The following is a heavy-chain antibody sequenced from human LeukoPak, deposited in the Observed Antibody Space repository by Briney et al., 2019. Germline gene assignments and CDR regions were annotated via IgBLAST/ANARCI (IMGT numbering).Heavy chain of an antibody. D-gene: IGHD6-6*01. J-gene: IGHJ4*02. V-gene: IGHV3-21*01. CDR2: ISSSSSYI. CDR1: GFTFSSYS. Sequence: GGSLRLSCAASGFTFSSYSMNWVRQAPGKGLEWASSISSSSSYIYYADSVKGRFTISRDNAKNSLYLQMNSLRAEDTAVYYCARDPRWSSSSSFDYWGQGTLVTVSS. CDR3: ARDPRWSSSSSFDY.